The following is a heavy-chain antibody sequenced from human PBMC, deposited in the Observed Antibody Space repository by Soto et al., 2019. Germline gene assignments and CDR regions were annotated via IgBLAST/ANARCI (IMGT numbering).Heavy chain of an antibody. V-gene: IGHV3-21*01. CDR3: ARERIAAAGIWFDP. Sequence: GGSVRLSCAASGCNFSSYSMNWVRQAPGKGLEWVSSISSSSYIYYADSVKGRFTISRDNAKNSLYLQMNSLRAEDTAVYYCARERIAAAGIWFDPWGQGTLVTVSS. D-gene: IGHD6-13*01. J-gene: IGHJ5*02. CDR1: GCNFSSYS. CDR2: ISSSSYI.